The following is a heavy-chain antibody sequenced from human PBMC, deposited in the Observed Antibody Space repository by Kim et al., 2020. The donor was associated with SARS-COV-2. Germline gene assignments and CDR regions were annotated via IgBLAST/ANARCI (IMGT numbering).Heavy chain of an antibody. V-gene: IGHV1-18*04. CDR3: ARDGGNDYSSFY. CDR2: ISAYNGNR. Sequence: ASVKVSCKASGYTFTNYGFNGVRQAPRQGLEWIGWISAYNGNRKYAQRFQGRLTVTTDTSTTTAYMELRSLRSDDTAVYYCARDGGNDYSSFYWGQGTLVTVSS. CDR1: GYTFTNYG. D-gene: IGHD4-4*01. J-gene: IGHJ4*02.